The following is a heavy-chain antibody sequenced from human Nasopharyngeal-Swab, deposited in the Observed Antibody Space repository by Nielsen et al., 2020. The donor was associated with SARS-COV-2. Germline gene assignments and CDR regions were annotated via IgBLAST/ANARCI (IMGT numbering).Heavy chain of an antibody. D-gene: IGHD5-12*01. Sequence: GGSLRLSCVASGFTFSSYGMYWVRQAPGKGLEWVSIISYDGSNKYHADSVKGRFAISRDNAKNSLYLQMNSLRAEDTAVYYCARDGPMVATPDWGQGTLVTVSS. V-gene: IGHV3-30*03. J-gene: IGHJ4*02. CDR3: ARDGPMVATPD. CDR2: ISYDGSNK. CDR1: GFTFSSYG.